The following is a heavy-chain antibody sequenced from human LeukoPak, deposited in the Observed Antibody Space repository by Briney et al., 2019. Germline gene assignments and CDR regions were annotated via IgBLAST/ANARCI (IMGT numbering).Heavy chain of an antibody. Sequence: GGSLRLSCAASGFPFNDYSMNWVRQAPGKGLEWISYIGISSGNTKYADSVKGRFTISGDNAENSLYLQMNNLRVEDTAVYYCARDHNYAFDNWGQGTLVTVSS. J-gene: IGHJ4*02. CDR3: ARDHNYAFDN. CDR1: GFPFNDYS. V-gene: IGHV3-48*04. CDR2: IGISSGNT. D-gene: IGHD1-1*01.